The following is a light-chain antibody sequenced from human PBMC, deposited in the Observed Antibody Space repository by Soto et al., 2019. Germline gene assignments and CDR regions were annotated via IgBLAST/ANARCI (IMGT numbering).Light chain of an antibody. Sequence: DIHMTQSPSTLSASVGDRVTVTCRASQSVSSWLAWYQQKPGKAPKLLIYKASSLESGVPSRFSGSGSGTELTLTISSLQNDDFETSYCQHYNTYRTFGQGTKVDIK. CDR2: KAS. CDR3: QHYNTYRT. J-gene: IGKJ1*01. V-gene: IGKV1-5*03. CDR1: QSVSSW.